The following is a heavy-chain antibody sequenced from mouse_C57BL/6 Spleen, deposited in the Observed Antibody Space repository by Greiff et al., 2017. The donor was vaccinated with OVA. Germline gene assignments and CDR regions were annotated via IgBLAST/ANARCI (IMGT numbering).Heavy chain of an antibody. CDR2: IHPNSGST. J-gene: IGHJ3*01. Sequence: QVQLQQPGAELVKPGASVKLSCKASGYTFTSYWMHWVKQRPGQGLEWIGMIHPNSGSTNYNEKFKSKATLTVDKSSSTAYMQLSSLTSEDSAVYYCASLVNYGAWFAYWGQGTLVTVSA. CDR3: ASLVNYGAWFAY. CDR1: GYTFTSYW. V-gene: IGHV1-64*01. D-gene: IGHD1-1*01.